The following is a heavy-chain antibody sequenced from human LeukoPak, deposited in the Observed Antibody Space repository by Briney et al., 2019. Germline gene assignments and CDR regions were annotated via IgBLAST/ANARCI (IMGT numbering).Heavy chain of an antibody. D-gene: IGHD3-22*01. Sequence: ASVKVSCKASGYTFTSYDIKLVRQATGQGLEWMGWMNPNSGNTGYAQKFQGRVTMTRNTSISTAYMELSSLRSEDTAVYYCARDDSSGYNFDYWGQGTLVTVSS. V-gene: IGHV1-8*01. J-gene: IGHJ4*02. CDR3: ARDDSSGYNFDY. CDR2: MNPNSGNT. CDR1: GYTFTSYD.